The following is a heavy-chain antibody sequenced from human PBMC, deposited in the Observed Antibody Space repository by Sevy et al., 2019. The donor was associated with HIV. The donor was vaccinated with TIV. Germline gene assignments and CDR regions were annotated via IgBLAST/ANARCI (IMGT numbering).Heavy chain of an antibody. J-gene: IGHJ6*02. CDR1: GFPFSSYA. D-gene: IGHD2-8*02. Sequence: GGSLRLSCAASGFPFSSYAMSWVRQAPGRGLEWVSTLIGGGLRPYYADSVTGRFIISRDNSRNTLYLQMNSLRAEDTAIYYCAKRRVQSGLSGGGANYGMDVCGRGTTVTVSS. CDR3: AKRRVQSGLSGGGANYGMDV. V-gene: IGHV3-23*01. CDR2: LIGGGLRP.